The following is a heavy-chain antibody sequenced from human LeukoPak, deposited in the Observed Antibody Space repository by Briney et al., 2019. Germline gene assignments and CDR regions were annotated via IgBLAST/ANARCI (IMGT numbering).Heavy chain of an antibody. V-gene: IGHV3-21*01. Sequence: GGSLRLSCAASGFTFSSYSMNWVRQAPGKGLEWVSSISSSSSYIYYADSVKGRFTISRDNAKNSLYLQMNSLRAEDTAVYYCARARAVDTAMVLSRLSDYWGQGTLVTVSS. CDR2: ISSSSSYI. CDR3: ARARAVDTAMVLSRLSDY. J-gene: IGHJ4*02. CDR1: GFTFSSYS. D-gene: IGHD5-18*01.